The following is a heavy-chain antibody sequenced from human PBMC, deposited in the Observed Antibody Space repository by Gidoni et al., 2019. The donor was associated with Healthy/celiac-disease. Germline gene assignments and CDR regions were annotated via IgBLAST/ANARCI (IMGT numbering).Heavy chain of an antibody. Sequence: QVQLQQWGAGLLKPSETLSLTCAVYGGSFSGYYWSWIRQPPGKGLEWIGEINHSGSTNYNPSLKSRVTISVDTSKNQFSLKLSSVTAADTAVYYCARGGEWWIRGRYFDYWGQGTLVTVSS. D-gene: IGHD5-18*01. CDR2: INHSGST. CDR1: GGSFSGYY. V-gene: IGHV4-34*01. CDR3: ARGGEWWIRGRYFDY. J-gene: IGHJ4*02.